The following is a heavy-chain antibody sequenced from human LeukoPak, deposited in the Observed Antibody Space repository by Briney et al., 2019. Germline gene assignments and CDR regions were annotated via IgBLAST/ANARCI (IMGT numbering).Heavy chain of an antibody. J-gene: IGHJ5*02. D-gene: IGHD4-17*01. V-gene: IGHV3-23*01. CDR1: GFTFGDYA. CDR2: ISGSGGST. CDR3: ASIPSFYGDYT. Sequence: GGSLRLSCIGSGFTFGDYAMSWVRQAPGKGLEWVSAISGSGGSTYYADSVKGRFTISRDNSKNTLYLQMNSLRAEDTAVYYCASIPSFYGDYTWGQGTLVTVSS.